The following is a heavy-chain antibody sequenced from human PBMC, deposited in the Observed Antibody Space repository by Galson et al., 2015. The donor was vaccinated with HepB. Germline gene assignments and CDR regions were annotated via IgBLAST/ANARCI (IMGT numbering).Heavy chain of an antibody. V-gene: IGHV1-69*13. Sequence: SVTVSCKASGGTFSSYAISWVRQAPGQGLEWMGGIIPIFGTANYAQKFQGRVTITADESTSTAYMELSSLRSEDTAVYYCARPRTYGYSLDYWGQGTLVTVSS. J-gene: IGHJ4*02. CDR3: ARPRTYGYSLDY. D-gene: IGHD5-18*01. CDR2: IIPIFGTA. CDR1: GGTFSSYA.